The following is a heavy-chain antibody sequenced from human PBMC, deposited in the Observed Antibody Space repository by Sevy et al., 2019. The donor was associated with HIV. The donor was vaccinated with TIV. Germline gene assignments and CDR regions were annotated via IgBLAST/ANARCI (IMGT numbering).Heavy chain of an antibody. CDR2: INPNSGGT. Sequence: ASVKVSCKASGYTFTGYYMHWVRQAPGQGLEWMGWINPNSGGTNYAQKFQGWVTMTRDTSISTAYMELSRLRSDDTAVYYCVREKVYRIAARHFDYWGQGTLVTVSS. CDR3: VREKVYRIAARHFDY. D-gene: IGHD6-6*01. J-gene: IGHJ4*02. V-gene: IGHV1-2*04. CDR1: GYTFTGYY.